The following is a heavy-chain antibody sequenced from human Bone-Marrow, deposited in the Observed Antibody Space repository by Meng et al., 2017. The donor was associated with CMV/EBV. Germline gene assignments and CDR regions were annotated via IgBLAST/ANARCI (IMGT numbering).Heavy chain of an antibody. Sequence: ASVKVSCKASGYTFTSYYMHWVRQAPGQGLEWMGIINPSGGSTSYAQKFQGRVTMTRDTSTSTVYMELSSLRSEDTAVYYCARDVYCSGGSCPYYYYYYGMDVWGQGTTVTVSS. J-gene: IGHJ6*02. D-gene: IGHD2-15*01. CDR2: INPSGGST. CDR3: ARDVYCSGGSCPYYYYYYGMDV. CDR1: GYTFTSYY. V-gene: IGHV1-46*01.